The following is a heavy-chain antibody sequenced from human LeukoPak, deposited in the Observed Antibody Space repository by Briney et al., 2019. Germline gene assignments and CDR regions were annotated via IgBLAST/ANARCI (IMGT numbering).Heavy chain of an antibody. CDR3: TRDRGGMNDFDY. D-gene: IGHD1-1*01. CDR1: GFSFSSYA. V-gene: IGHV3-30*04. CDR2: TSNHGNNG. J-gene: IGHJ4*02. Sequence: GGSLRLSCTDSGFSFSSYAMHWVRQTPGKGLEWVAVTSNHGNNGFYADSVKGRFTISRDNSKKTLYLQMDSLRAEDTGVYYCTRDRGGMNDFDYWGQGTLVTVSS.